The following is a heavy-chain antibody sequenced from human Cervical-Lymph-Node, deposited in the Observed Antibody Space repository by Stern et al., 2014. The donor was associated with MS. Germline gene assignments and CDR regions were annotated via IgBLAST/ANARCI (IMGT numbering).Heavy chain of an antibody. D-gene: IGHD5-12*01. CDR1: GGTFNIYT. CDR3: AVATKPTGVFDY. CDR2: IIPIHGIT. V-gene: IGHV1-69*09. J-gene: IGHJ4*02. Sequence: VQLLESGAEVKKPGSSVRVSCKASGGTFNIYTITWVRQAPGQGLEWMGRIIPIHGITNYAQRFRGRVTITAHKPTTTGYMELSSLVSGDSAVYYGAVATKPTGVFDYGGKGTLVPVPS.